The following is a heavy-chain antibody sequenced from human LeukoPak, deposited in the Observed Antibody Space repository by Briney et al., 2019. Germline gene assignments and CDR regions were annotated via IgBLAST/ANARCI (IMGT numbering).Heavy chain of an antibody. V-gene: IGHV1-2*02. CDR1: GYTFTGYY. D-gene: IGHD6-13*01. CDR3: ARDNGSSWEFDY. Sequence: ASVKVSCKASGYTFTGYYMHWVRQAPGQGLEWMGWINPNSGGTNYAQKFQGRVTMTRDTSISTAYMELSRLRSDDTAVCYCARDNGSSWEFDYWGQGTLVTVSS. CDR2: INPNSGGT. J-gene: IGHJ4*02.